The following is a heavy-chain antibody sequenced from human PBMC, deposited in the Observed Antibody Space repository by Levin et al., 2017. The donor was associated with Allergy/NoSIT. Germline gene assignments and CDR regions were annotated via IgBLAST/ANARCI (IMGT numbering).Heavy chain of an antibody. V-gene: IGHV4-34*01. J-gene: IGHJ3*02. CDR1: GGSFSGYY. CDR2: INHSGST. CDR3: ARVQVRGVIIRRVAFDI. Sequence: SETLSLTCAVYGGSFSGYYWSWIRQPPGKGLEWIGEINHSGSTNYNPSLKSRVTISVDTSKNQFSLKLSSVTAADTAVYYCARVQVRGVIIRRVAFDIWGQGTMVTVSS. D-gene: IGHD3-10*01.